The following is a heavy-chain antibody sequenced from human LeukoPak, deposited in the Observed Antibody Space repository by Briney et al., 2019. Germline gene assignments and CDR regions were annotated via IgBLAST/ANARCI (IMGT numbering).Heavy chain of an antibody. Sequence: GGSLRLSCAASGFILSSYNMNWVRQAPGKGLEWVSSISRSSTYIYYADSVQGRFTISRDNAKNSLYLQMNSLRAEDTAVYYCARGGRYGDYGMDVWGQGTTVPVSS. CDR3: ARGGRYGDYGMDV. V-gene: IGHV3-21*01. CDR1: GFILSSYN. D-gene: IGHD4/OR15-4a*01. CDR2: ISRSSTYI. J-gene: IGHJ6*02.